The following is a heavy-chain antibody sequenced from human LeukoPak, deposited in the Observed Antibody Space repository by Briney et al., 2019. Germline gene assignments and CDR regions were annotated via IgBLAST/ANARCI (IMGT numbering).Heavy chain of an antibody. D-gene: IGHD3-22*01. V-gene: IGHV3-11*04. J-gene: IGHJ4*02. CDR3: ARDWRTSSYIYYSDY. Sequence: GGSLRLSCAASGFPFSDYYMSWIRQAPGKGLEWVSYISSSGYTVYYADSARGRFTISRDNAKNSLYLQMNSLRAEDTAVYYCARDWRTSSYIYYSDYWGQGTLVTVSS. CDR2: ISSSGYTV. CDR1: GFPFSDYY.